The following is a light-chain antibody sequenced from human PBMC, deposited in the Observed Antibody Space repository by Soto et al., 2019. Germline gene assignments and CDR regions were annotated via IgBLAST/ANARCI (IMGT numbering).Light chain of an antibody. Sequence: DIQMPQSPSTLSASVGDRVTITCRASQSISSWLAWYQQKPGKAPKLLIYDASSLESVVPSRFSGSGSGTEFTLTISSLQPDEFSTYYCQQYNSDSYTFGQGTKLEIK. J-gene: IGKJ2*01. V-gene: IGKV1-5*01. CDR3: QQYNSDSYT. CDR2: DAS. CDR1: QSISSW.